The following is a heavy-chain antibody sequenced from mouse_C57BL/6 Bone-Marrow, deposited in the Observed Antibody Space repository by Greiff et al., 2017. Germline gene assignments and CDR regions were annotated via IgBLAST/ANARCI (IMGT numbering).Heavy chain of an antibody. Sequence: QVQLQQSGAELMKPGASVKLSCKATGYTFTGYWIEWVKQRPGHGLEWIGEMLPGSGSTNYHEKFKGKATFTADTSSNTAYMQLSSLTTEDSSIYYCARPYGRVWFAYWGQGTLVTVSA. CDR2: MLPGSGST. CDR3: ARPYGRVWFAY. CDR1: GYTFTGYW. V-gene: IGHV1-9*01. D-gene: IGHD1-1*01. J-gene: IGHJ3*01.